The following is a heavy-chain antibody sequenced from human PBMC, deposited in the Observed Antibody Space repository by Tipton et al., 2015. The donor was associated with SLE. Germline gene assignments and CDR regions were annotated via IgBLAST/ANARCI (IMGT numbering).Heavy chain of an antibody. CDR2: IYYSGSA. CDR3: ARVEDYFDY. CDR1: GGSISSYY. J-gene: IGHJ4*02. Sequence: TLSLTCTVSGGSISSYYWSWIRQPPGKGLEWIGYIYYSGSANYNPSLKSRVTISVDTSKNQFSLKLSSVTAADTAVYYCARVEDYFDYWGQGTLVTVSS. V-gene: IGHV4-59*12.